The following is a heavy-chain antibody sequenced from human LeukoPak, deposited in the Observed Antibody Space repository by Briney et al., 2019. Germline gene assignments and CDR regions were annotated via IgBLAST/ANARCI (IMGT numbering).Heavy chain of an antibody. CDR1: GFTFSKYW. V-gene: IGHV3-74*01. D-gene: IGHD1-14*01. Sequence: SGGSLRLSCAASGFTFSKYWMHWVRQGPGKGLVWVSRIKSDGSSTNYADSVKGRFTISRDNTKNTVYLQMNSLRVEDMALYYCATGEPALFDKRGQGTLVTVSS. CDR2: IKSDGSST. CDR3: ATGEPALFDK. J-gene: IGHJ4*02.